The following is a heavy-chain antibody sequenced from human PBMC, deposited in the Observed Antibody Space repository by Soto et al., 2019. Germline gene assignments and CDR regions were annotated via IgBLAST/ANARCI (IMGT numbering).Heavy chain of an antibody. CDR3: VKERADFVTVPHATSGMDV. D-gene: IGHD2-15*01. CDR2: LSYDGNHD. Sequence: QIQLVQSGGGVVQPGGSLSLSCTASGFSFNKFGMHWVRQTPGKGLEWVASLSYDGNHDFYADSVTGRLIISRDNSKNTLYLQVNTLTVDDTAVYYCVKERADFVTVPHATSGMDVWGPGTTVTVSS. V-gene: IGHV3-30*18. CDR1: GFSFNKFG. J-gene: IGHJ6*02.